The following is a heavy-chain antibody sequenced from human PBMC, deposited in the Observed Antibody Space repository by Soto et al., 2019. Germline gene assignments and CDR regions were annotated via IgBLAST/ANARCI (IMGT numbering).Heavy chain of an antibody. CDR2: IYYSGST. V-gene: IGHV4-31*03. Sequence: SETLSLTCSVSGDSISSGGYYWSWIRQHPGKGLEWIGYIYYSGSTYYNPSLKSRVTISVDTSKNQFSLKLSSVTAADTAVYYCARQVPTTYYYYGMDVWGQGTTVTVSS. D-gene: IGHD2-2*01. CDR3: ARQVPTTYYYYGMDV. CDR1: GDSISSGGYY. J-gene: IGHJ6*02.